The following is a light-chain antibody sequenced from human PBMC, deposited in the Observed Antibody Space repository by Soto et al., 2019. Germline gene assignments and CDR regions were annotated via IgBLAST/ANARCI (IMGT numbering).Light chain of an antibody. Sequence: QSALTQPASVSGSPGQPITISCTGTSSDVGGYKYVSWYQHHPGKAPKLMIYEVNNRPSGVSNRFSGSKSGNTASLTISGLQAEDEADYYCSSGTSSSTWVFGGGTQLTVL. CDR3: SSGTSSSTWV. J-gene: IGLJ3*02. CDR2: EVN. V-gene: IGLV2-14*01. CDR1: SSDVGGYKY.